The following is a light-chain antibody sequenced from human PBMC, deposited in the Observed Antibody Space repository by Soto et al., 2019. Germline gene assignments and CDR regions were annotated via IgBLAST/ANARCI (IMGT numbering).Light chain of an antibody. Sequence: EIVMTQSPATLSVSPGERTTLSCRASQSISSYLAWYQQKPGQAPRLLMYGASTRATGNPARFSGSGSGTEFTLTISSLQSEDFAVYYCQQYNNWPRTFGQGTKV. J-gene: IGKJ1*01. CDR1: QSISSY. CDR3: QQYNNWPRT. V-gene: IGKV3-15*01. CDR2: GAS.